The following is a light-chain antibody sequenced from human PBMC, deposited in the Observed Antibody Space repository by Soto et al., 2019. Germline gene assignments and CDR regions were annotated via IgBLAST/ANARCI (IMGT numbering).Light chain of an antibody. J-gene: IGLJ3*02. CDR3: QSHDISLRGRV. Sequence: QLVLTQPPSVSGAPGQRVTISCTGTSSNTGAGSDVHWYQQHPGTAPKYLIYSNSNRPSGVPDRFSGSKSGTSAALAISGLQAEDEADYFCQSHDISLRGRVFGGGTKVTVL. V-gene: IGLV1-40*01. CDR1: SSNTGAGSD. CDR2: SNS.